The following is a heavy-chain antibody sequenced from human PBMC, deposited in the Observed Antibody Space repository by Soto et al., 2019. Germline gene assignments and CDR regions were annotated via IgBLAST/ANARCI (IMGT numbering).Heavy chain of an antibody. CDR3: ARSREFDY. CDR1: GGSLSGATYS. CDR2: IFPSGTT. J-gene: IGHJ4*02. Sequence: QVQLRESGSGLVKPLETLSLTCGVSGGSLSGATYSWNWIRQPPGKGLEWIGYIFPSGTTYYNPSLKSRVTISIDVSKNQFSLSLRSLIAADTAVYYCARSREFDYWSQGTLVTVSS. V-gene: IGHV4-30-2*01.